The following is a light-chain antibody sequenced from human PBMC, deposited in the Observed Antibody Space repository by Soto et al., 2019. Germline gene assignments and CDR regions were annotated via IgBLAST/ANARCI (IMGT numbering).Light chain of an antibody. CDR1: QSVSSSY. V-gene: IGKV3-20*01. CDR2: GAS. J-gene: IGKJ1*01. Sequence: EIVLTQSPGTLSLSPGERATLSCRASQSVSSSYLAWYQQKPGQAPRLLIYGASSRATGIPDRFSGSGSGTDFTLTISRLEPDDFSVYYCQQYCISPWTFGQWTKVEFK. CDR3: QQYCISPWT.